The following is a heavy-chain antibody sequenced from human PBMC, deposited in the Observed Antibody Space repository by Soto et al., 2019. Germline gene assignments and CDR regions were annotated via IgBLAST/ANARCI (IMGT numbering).Heavy chain of an antibody. V-gene: IGHV2-5*02. Sequence: QITLKEYGPTLMKPTQTLTLTCSFSGFSFISSGEGVGWIRQPPGKALEWLALIYWDDDTRYSPSLENRPTVTMDNVPSTRLVLRTMTDVGPVVTATYYCAHSQRVIRVFVLVYIDAWGQGALVTVSS. D-gene: IGHD2-8*01. CDR3: AHSQRVIRVFVLVYIDA. J-gene: IGHJ4*02. CDR2: IYWDDDT. CDR1: GFSFISSGEG.